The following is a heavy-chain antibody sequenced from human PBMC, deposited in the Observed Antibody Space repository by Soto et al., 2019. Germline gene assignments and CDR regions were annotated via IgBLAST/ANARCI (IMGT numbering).Heavy chain of an antibody. V-gene: IGHV3-7*01. CDR3: ARTGDGHHDFLDY. CDR1: GFTFSSYV. Sequence: PGGSLRLCCAASGFTFSSYVMNWVRQAPGKGLEWVANINQDGNEDNLLDSVKGRFTISRDNAKNSLFLQMNSLRVDDTAVYYCARTGDGHHDFLDYWGQGALVTVSS. J-gene: IGHJ4*02. CDR2: INQDGNED. D-gene: IGHD1-1*01.